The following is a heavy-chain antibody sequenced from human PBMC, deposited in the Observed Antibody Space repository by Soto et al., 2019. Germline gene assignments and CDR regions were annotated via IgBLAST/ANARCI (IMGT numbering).Heavy chain of an antibody. CDR2: IWYDGSNK. J-gene: IGHJ4*02. CDR1: GFTFSSYG. V-gene: IGHV3-33*06. CDR3: AKQRTITRSFDY. D-gene: IGHD1-20*01. Sequence: AGGSLRLSCAASGFTFSSYGMHWVRQAPGKGLEWVAVIWYDGSNKYYADSVEGRFTISRDNSKNTLYLQMNSLRAEDTAVYYCAKQRTITRSFDYWGQGTLVTVSS.